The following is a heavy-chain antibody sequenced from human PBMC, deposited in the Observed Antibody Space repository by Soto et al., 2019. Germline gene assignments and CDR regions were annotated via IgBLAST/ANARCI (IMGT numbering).Heavy chain of an antibody. Sequence: ASVKVSFKASGYAITAYYIHWVRQAPGQGLEWMGWVDPRTGGAIYAQKFQDRVTMTRDTSISTVYMDLSGLRSDDTALYYCARDDYGIYPYWGQGTLVTVSS. CDR1: GYAITAYY. V-gene: IGHV1-2*02. D-gene: IGHD1-26*01. CDR2: VDPRTGGA. CDR3: ARDDYGIYPY. J-gene: IGHJ4*02.